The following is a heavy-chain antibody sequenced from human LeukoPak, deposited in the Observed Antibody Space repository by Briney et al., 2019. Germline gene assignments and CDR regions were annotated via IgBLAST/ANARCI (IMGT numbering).Heavy chain of an antibody. CDR2: MNPNSGNT. Sequence: ASVKVSCKASGYTFTSYDINWVRQATGQGLEWMGWMNPNSGNTGYAQKFQGRVTMTRNTSISTAYMELSSLRSEDTAVYYCARSNYLNYCYYGMDVWGQGTTVTVSS. CDR3: ARSNYLNYCYYGMDV. V-gene: IGHV1-8*01. CDR1: GYTFTSYD. D-gene: IGHD4/OR15-4a*01. J-gene: IGHJ6*02.